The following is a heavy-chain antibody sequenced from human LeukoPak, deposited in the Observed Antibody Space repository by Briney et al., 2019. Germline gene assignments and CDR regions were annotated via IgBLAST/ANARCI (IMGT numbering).Heavy chain of an antibody. Sequence: GGSLRLSCAASGFTFSSYWMNWVRQAPGKGLEWVANIKPDGSDESYVDSVKGRFTISRDKAKNSLYLQMNSLRAEDTAVYYCSRENFQYWAQGTLVTVSS. J-gene: IGHJ4*02. CDR2: IKPDGSDE. CDR3: SRENFQY. CDR1: GFTFSSYW. V-gene: IGHV3-7*04.